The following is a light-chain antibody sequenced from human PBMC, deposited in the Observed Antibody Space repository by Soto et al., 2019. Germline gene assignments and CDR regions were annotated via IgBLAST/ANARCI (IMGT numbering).Light chain of an antibody. CDR1: SSEIGAYNY. CDR3: TSYTSASTRV. Sequence: QSALTQPASVSGSPGQSITISCTGTSSEIGAYNYVAWYQQHPGKAPQLMIYEVSNRPSGVFNRFSGSKSGNTASLTISGLQAEDEADYYCTSYTSASTRVFGGGTKLTVL. J-gene: IGLJ2*01. CDR2: EVS. V-gene: IGLV2-14*01.